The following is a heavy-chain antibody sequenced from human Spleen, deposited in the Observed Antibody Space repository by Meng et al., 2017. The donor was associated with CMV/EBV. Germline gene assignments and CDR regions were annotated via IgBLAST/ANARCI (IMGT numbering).Heavy chain of an antibody. J-gene: IGHJ6*02. D-gene: IGHD1-20*01. V-gene: IGHV6-1*01. CDR2: TSFRSKWVN. CDR3: SRYIIGKEMGV. CDR1: RDSVSSNIAA. Sequence: SETLSLTCAITRDSVSSNIAAWNWVRYSPSRGLEWLGRTSFRSKWVNDYAVSVKSRITISPDTSTNQFSLQLKSVTPEDTATYYCSRYIIGKEMGVWGQGTTVTVSS.